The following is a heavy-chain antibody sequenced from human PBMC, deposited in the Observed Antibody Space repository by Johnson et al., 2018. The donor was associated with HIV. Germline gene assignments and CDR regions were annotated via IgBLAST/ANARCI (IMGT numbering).Heavy chain of an antibody. V-gene: IGHV3-20*04. J-gene: IGHJ3*01. Sequence: VQLVESGGGVERPGESLRLSCVGSGFMFDDYAMSWVRQAPGKGLEWVSGISWNSGSIGYADSVKGRFTISRDDSKNTLFLQMNSLRVEDTAVYFCARKSVINFDAIDVWGRGTLVTVSS. CDR2: ISWNSGSI. CDR1: GFMFDDYA. CDR3: ARKSVINFDAIDV. D-gene: IGHD4-23*01.